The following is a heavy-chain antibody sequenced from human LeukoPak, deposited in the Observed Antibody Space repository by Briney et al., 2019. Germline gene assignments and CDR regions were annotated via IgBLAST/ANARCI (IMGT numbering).Heavy chain of an antibody. D-gene: IGHD3-22*01. Sequence: GRSLRLSCKTSGFSFSDYAVSWVRQAPGKGLEWIGFMRNKANGGTTEYAASVKGRFTISRDDPKTIAHLQMSSLKTEDTAVYYCSRFYSSGWASGAFDIWGQGTMVTVSS. V-gene: IGHV3-49*04. CDR1: GFSFSDYA. CDR2: MRNKANGGTT. CDR3: SRFYSSGWASGAFDI. J-gene: IGHJ3*02.